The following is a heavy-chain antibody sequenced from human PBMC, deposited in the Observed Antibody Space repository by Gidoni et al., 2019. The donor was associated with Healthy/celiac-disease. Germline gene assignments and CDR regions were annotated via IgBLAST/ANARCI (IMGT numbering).Heavy chain of an antibody. V-gene: IGHV3-30*18. CDR1: GFTFSSYG. CDR2: ISYDGSNK. Sequence: QVQLVASGGGVGQPGRSLRLPCAASGFTFSSYGMHWVRQAPGKGLGGGAVISYDGSNKYYADSVKCRFTISRDNSKNTLYLQMNSLRAEDTAVYYCAKGLSSSWYQNWFDPWGQGTLVTVSS. J-gene: IGHJ5*02. CDR3: AKGLSSSWYQNWFDP. D-gene: IGHD6-13*01.